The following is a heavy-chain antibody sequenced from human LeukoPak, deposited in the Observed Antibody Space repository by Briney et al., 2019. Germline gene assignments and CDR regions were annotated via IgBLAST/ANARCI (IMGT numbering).Heavy chain of an antibody. CDR3: VVWKGDYTVDY. D-gene: IGHD4-17*01. CDR1: VGSISSGNW. Sequence: SETLSLTCAVSVGSISSGNWWTWVRQSPGKGLEWIGEIYHNGTLNYNPSLKSRVTISADSFKNHFSLKLTSVTAADTAVYYCVVWKGDYTVDYWGQGTLVTVSS. V-gene: IGHV4-4*02. CDR2: IYHNGTL. J-gene: IGHJ4*02.